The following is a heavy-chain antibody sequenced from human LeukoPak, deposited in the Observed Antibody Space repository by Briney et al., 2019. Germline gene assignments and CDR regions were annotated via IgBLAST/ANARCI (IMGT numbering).Heavy chain of an antibody. CDR1: GCSISSYY. Sequence: SETLSLTCTVPGCSISSYYWSWIRQPAGKGLEWIGRIYTSGSNNYNPSLKSRVTISVDTSKNQFSLKLSSVTAADTAVYYCARGDYGSGIYYKRYYYYYMDVWGKGTTVTVSS. V-gene: IGHV4-4*07. CDR3: ARGDYGSGIYYKRYYYYYMDV. J-gene: IGHJ6*03. CDR2: IYTSGSN. D-gene: IGHD3-10*01.